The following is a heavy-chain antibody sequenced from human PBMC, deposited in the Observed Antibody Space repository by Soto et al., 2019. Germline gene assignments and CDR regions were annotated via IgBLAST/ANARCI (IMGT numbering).Heavy chain of an antibody. CDR3: VRSGFDF. D-gene: IGHD2-8*02. CDR2: IIPILGTA. J-gene: IGHJ4*02. Sequence: GASVKVSCKASGGTFSSYTISWVRQAPGQGLEWMGKIIPILGTATYAQKFQGRLTMTRDTSTTAIYMELNSLKSDDTAVYFCVRSGFDFWGQGTLVTVSS. CDR1: GGTFSSYT. V-gene: IGHV1-69*08.